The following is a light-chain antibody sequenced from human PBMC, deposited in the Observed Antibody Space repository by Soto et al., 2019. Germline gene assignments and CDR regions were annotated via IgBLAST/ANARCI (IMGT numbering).Light chain of an antibody. V-gene: IGKV1-39*01. CDR3: QQGYTNPIT. J-gene: IGKJ5*01. CDR1: QSISTN. CDR2: IAS. Sequence: DIQMTQSPSSLSASVGDRVTITCRASQSISTNLIWYQQKPGEAPKPLIYIASSLYSGVPSRFSGSGSGTDFTLTITSLQPEDFATYYCQQGYTNPITFGQGTRLEIK.